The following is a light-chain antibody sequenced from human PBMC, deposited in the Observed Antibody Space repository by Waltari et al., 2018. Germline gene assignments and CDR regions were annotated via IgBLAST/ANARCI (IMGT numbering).Light chain of an antibody. Sequence: DIQMTQSPSTLSPSVGGRVTITCRASQTISSWLAWYQQKPGKAPKLLIYKASTLESGVPSRFSGSGSGTEFTLTISRLQPGDFATYYCQQFNSFPWTFGHGTKVEIK. J-gene: IGKJ1*01. CDR3: QQFNSFPWT. CDR2: KAS. V-gene: IGKV1-5*03. CDR1: QTISSW.